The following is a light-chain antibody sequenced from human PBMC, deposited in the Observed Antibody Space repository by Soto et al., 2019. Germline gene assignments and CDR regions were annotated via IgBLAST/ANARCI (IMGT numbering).Light chain of an antibody. Sequence: QSALTQPPSVSGSPGQSVAISCTGTSSDVGNSNGVSWYHQPPGTAPKLMIYDVNNRPSGVPYRFSGSKSGNTASLTISGLQAEDEGDYYCSSYTSSSTYVFGTGTKLTVL. CDR3: SSYTSSSTYV. J-gene: IGLJ1*01. CDR1: SSDVGNSNG. CDR2: DVN. V-gene: IGLV2-18*02.